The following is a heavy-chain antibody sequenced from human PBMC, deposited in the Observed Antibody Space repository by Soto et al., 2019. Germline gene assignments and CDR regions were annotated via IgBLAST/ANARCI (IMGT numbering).Heavy chain of an antibody. V-gene: IGHV5-51*01. CDR3: ARPLSLSSPSRDS. CDR1: GYSFSSYW. J-gene: IGHJ4*02. Sequence: GESLKISCKGSGYSFSSYWIGWVRQMPGKGLEWMGITYPGDSDTRYSPSFQGQVSISADKSISTAYLQWSSLKASDIAMYYCARPLSLSSPSRDSWGQGTLVTVSS. CDR2: TYPGDSDT. D-gene: IGHD6-19*01.